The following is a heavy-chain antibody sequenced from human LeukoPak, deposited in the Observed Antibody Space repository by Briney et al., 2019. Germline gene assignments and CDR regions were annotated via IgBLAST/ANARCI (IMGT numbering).Heavy chain of an antibody. Sequence: ASVKVSCKASGYTLTRYAMHWVRQAPGQRLEWMGWINAGNGNTKYSQKFQDRVTIITDTSASTAYMELSSLRSEDTAVYYCARDGTTEGHYYFDYWGQGTLVTVSS. CDR1: GYTLTRYA. CDR3: ARDGTTEGHYYFDY. V-gene: IGHV1-3*01. CDR2: INAGNGNT. J-gene: IGHJ4*02. D-gene: IGHD1-7*01.